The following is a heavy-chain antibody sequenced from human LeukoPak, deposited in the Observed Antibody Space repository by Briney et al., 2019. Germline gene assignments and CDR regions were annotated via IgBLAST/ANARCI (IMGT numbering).Heavy chain of an antibody. CDR3: ARGSRLTGAFDI. CDR2: INHSGST. D-gene: IGHD3-9*01. Sequence: SETLSLTCAVYGGSFSSYYWSWIRQPPGKGLECTGEINHSGSTNYNPSLKSRVTISVDTSKNQFSLKVSSVTAVDTAVYYCARGSRLTGAFDIWGQGTMVTVSS. V-gene: IGHV4-34*01. J-gene: IGHJ3*02. CDR1: GGSFSSYY.